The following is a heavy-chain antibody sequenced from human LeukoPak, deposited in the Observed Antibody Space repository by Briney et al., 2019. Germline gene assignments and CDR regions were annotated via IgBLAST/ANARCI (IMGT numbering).Heavy chain of an antibody. CDR2: INPSGGST. Sequence: ASVKVSCKASGYTFTSYYMHWVRQAPGQGLEWMGIINPSGGSTSYAQKFQGRVTMTRDTSTSTVYMELSSLRSEDTAVYYCAREADYYDSSGYYGNYYYYMDVWGKGTTVTVSS. J-gene: IGHJ6*03. CDR1: GYTFTSYY. V-gene: IGHV1-46*01. CDR3: AREADYYDSSGYYGNYYYYMDV. D-gene: IGHD3-22*01.